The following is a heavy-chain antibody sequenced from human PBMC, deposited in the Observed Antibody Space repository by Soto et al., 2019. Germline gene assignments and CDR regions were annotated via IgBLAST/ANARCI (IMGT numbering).Heavy chain of an antibody. CDR3: AAGTSGAFDI. J-gene: IGHJ3*02. V-gene: IGHV3-33*01. Sequence: QVQLVESGGGVVQPGRSLRLSCAASGFTFSSYGMHWVRQAPGKGLEWVAVIWYDGSNKYYADSVKGRFTISRDNSKNALYLQMNSLRAEETAVYYCAAGTSGAFDIWGQGTMVTVSS. D-gene: IGHD1-26*01. CDR2: IWYDGSNK. CDR1: GFTFSSYG.